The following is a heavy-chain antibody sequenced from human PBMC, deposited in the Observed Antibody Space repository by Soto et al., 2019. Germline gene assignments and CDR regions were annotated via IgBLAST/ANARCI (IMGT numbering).Heavy chain of an antibody. Sequence: GGSLRLSCAASGFTFSSYAMHWVRQAPGKGLEYVSAISSNGGSTYYANSVKGRFTISRDNSKNTLYLQMGSLRAEDMAVYYCARDGGILEEYYDILTGAWSWFDPWGQGTLVTVSS. CDR2: ISSNGGST. D-gene: IGHD3-9*01. CDR1: GFTFSSYA. CDR3: ARDGGILEEYYDILTGAWSWFDP. J-gene: IGHJ5*02. V-gene: IGHV3-64*01.